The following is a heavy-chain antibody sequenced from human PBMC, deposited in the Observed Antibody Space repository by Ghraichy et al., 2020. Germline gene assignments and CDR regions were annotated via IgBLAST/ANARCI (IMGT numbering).Heavy chain of an antibody. CDR2: TFYSGNT. CDR3: ARGQREGAFRGWFGP. CDR1: GDSISGYS. D-gene: IGHD5-24*01. V-gene: IGHV4-59*01. Sequence: QTLSLTCTVSGDSISGYSWNWIRQPPGKELEWIGYTFYSGNTNYNPSLKSRVTIAVDTSKNQFSLRVTSVTAADTAVYYCARGQREGAFRGWFGPWGQGTLVTVSS. J-gene: IGHJ5*02.